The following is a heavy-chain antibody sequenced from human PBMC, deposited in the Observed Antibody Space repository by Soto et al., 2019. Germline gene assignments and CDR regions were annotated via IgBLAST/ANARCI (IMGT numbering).Heavy chain of an antibody. J-gene: IGHJ4*02. CDR2: ISSSSSYI. D-gene: IGHD3-16*02. CDR3: ARDTLGLYDYVWGSYRPIDY. Sequence: GGSLRLSCAASGFTFSSYSMNWVRQAPGKGLEWVSSISSSSSYIYYADSVKGRFTISRDNAKNSLYLQMNSLRAEDTAVYYCARDTLGLYDYVWGSYRPIDYWGQGTLVTVSS. CDR1: GFTFSSYS. V-gene: IGHV3-21*01.